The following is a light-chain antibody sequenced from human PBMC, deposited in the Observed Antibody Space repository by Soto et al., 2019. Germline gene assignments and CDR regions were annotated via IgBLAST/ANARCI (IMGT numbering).Light chain of an antibody. Sequence: QSVLTQSPSASVTPGQRVTISCSGSRSNIGTYAVNWYQQLPGAAPTLLIFRNHQRPSGVPDRFSGSKSGTSASLAISGAQSEDEADYYCAAWVDSLRAVVFGGGTKLTVL. J-gene: IGLJ2*01. CDR2: RNH. CDR3: AAWVDSLRAVV. CDR1: RSNIGTYA. V-gene: IGLV1-44*01.